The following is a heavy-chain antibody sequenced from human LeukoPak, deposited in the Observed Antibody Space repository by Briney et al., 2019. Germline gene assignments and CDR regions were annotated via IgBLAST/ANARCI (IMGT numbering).Heavy chain of an antibody. CDR3: AKGIGVLMVYAGNDYFDC. V-gene: IGHV3-30*18. J-gene: IGHJ4*02. Sequence: GRSLRLSCAASGFTFSSYGMHWVRQAPGKGLEWVAVISYDGSNKYYADSVKGRFTVSRDNSKNTLYLQMNSLRAEDTAVYYCAKGIGVLMVYAGNDYFDCWGQGTLVTVSS. CDR1: GFTFSSYG. CDR2: ISYDGSNK. D-gene: IGHD2-8*01.